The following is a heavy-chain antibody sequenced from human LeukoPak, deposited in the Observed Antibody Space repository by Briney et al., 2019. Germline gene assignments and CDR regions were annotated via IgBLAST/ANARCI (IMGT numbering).Heavy chain of an antibody. CDR2: IYSGGST. Sequence: PGGSLRLSCAASGFTFSSYAMSWVRQAPGKGLEWVSVIYSGGSTYYADSVKGRFTISRDNSKNTLYLQMNSLRAEDTAMYYCARLVTGDYYDSSGYLDYWGQGTLVTVSS. V-gene: IGHV3-53*01. CDR1: GFTFSSYA. J-gene: IGHJ4*02. D-gene: IGHD3-22*01. CDR3: ARLVTGDYYDSSGYLDY.